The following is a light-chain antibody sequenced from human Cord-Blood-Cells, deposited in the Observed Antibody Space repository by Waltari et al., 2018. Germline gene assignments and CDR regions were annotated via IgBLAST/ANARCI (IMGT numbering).Light chain of an antibody. Sequence: QSVLTPPPSVSGAPGQRVTISCTGSRSNIGARYDVHWYQQLPGTAPKLLIYGNSKRPSGVPDRFSGSKSGTSASLAITGLQAEDEADYYCQSYDSSLSGVVFGGGTKLTVL. V-gene: IGLV1-40*01. CDR1: RSNIGARYD. CDR3: QSYDSSLSGVV. J-gene: IGLJ2*01. CDR2: GNS.